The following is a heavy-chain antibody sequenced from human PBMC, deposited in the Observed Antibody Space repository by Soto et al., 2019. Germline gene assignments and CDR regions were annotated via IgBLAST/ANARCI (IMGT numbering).Heavy chain of an antibody. D-gene: IGHD2-15*01. CDR2: IYYSGST. V-gene: IGHV4-59*01. J-gene: IGHJ4*02. Sequence: SETLSLTCTVSGGSISSYYWSWIRQPPGKGLEWIGYIYYSGSTNYNPSLKSRVTISVDTSKNQFSLKLSSVTAADTAVYYCARDKERPLFVVFDYWGQGTLVTVSS. CDR3: ARDKERPLFVVFDY. CDR1: GGSISSYY.